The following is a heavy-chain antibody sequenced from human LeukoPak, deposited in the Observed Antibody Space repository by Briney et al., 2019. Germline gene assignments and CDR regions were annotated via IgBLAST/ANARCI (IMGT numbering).Heavy chain of an antibody. CDR3: ARAHSSGWPHMFDP. CDR1: GGSISTYS. Sequence: SETLSLTCTVSGGSISTYSWTWIRQPPATGLEWIGNIYYSGSTNYNPSLKSRVTISIDTSKNQFSLKVSSVTAADTAVYYCARAHSSGWPHMFDPWGQGTLVTVPS. J-gene: IGHJ5*02. V-gene: IGHV4-59*01. D-gene: IGHD6-19*01. CDR2: IYYSGST.